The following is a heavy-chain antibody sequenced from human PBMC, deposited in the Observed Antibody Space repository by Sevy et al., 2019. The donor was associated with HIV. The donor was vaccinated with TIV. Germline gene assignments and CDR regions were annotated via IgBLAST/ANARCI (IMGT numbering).Heavy chain of an antibody. CDR2: ISSSGSTI. CDR1: GFTFSDYY. J-gene: IGHJ4*02. CDR3: ARDGREDDYVWRSYRYQPLVLFDY. Sequence: GGSLRLSCAASGFTFSDYYMSWIRQAPGKGLEWVSYISSSGSTIYYADSVKGRFTISRDNAKNSLYLQMNSLRAEDTAVYYCARDGREDDYVWRSYRYQPLVLFDYWGQGTLVTVSS. D-gene: IGHD3-16*02. V-gene: IGHV3-11*04.